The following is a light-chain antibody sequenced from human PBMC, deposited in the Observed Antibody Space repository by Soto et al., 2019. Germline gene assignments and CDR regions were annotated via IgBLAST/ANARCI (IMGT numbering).Light chain of an antibody. Sequence: EIGMTQSQATLSVSPGERATRSCRASQSVNSNLAWYQQKPGQAPRLLIYGASTRATGFPPRFSGSGSGTEFTLTISSLQSEDFAVYYCQQYSSGPYTFGQGTKVEIK. CDR3: QQYSSGPYT. V-gene: IGKV3-15*01. CDR1: QSVNSN. CDR2: GAS. J-gene: IGKJ2*01.